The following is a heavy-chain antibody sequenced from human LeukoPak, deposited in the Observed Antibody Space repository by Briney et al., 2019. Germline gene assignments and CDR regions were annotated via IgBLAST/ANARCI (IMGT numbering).Heavy chain of an antibody. D-gene: IGHD3-10*01. Sequence: GGSLRLSCAASGFTFSSYWMHWVRQAPGKGLVWVSRINSDGSSTSYADSVKGRLTISRDNAKNTLYLQMNSLRAEDTAVYYCARRMSGYYGMDVWGQGTTVTVSS. CDR2: INSDGSST. CDR3: ARRMSGYYGMDV. CDR1: GFTFSSYW. V-gene: IGHV3-74*01. J-gene: IGHJ6*02.